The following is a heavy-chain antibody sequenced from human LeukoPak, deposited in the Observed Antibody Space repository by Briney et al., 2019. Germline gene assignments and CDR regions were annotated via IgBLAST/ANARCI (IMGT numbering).Heavy chain of an antibody. CDR1: GFRFSNSW. V-gene: IGHV3-74*01. J-gene: IGHJ4*02. D-gene: IGHD3-10*01. CDR2: MKTDGTRI. Sequence: GRSLRLSCAASGFRFSNSWMYWVRQGPGKGPVWVSRMKTDGTRIEYADSVKGRFTISRDNAKNTLFLQMSSLRVEDTAVYYCARGADHGGSYYPDWGQGTRVTVSS. CDR3: ARGADHGGSYYPD.